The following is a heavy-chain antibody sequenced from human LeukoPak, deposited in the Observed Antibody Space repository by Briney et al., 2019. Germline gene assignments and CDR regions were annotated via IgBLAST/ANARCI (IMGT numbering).Heavy chain of an antibody. CDR1: GGSFSSYY. J-gene: IGHJ4*02. V-gene: IGHV4-34*01. CDR3: ARGDGYNHEIDY. D-gene: IGHD5-24*01. CDR2: INHRGST. Sequence: KPSETLSLTCAVYGGSFSSYYWTWIRQPPGKRLEWIGEINHRGSTNYNPSLKSRVTISVDTSKNQFSLKLSSVTAADTAVYYCARGDGYNHEIDYWGQGTLVTVSS.